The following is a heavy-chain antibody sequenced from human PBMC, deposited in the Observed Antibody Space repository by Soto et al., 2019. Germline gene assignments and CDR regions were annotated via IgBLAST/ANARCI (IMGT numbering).Heavy chain of an antibody. CDR2: ISYDGSNK. V-gene: IGHV3-30-3*01. J-gene: IGHJ6*02. D-gene: IGHD6-19*01. Sequence: GGSLRLSCAAAGFTFSSYAMHWVRQAPGKGLEWVAVISYDGSNKYYADSVKGRFTISRDNSKNTLYLQMNSLRAEDTAVYYCARDHPQQWLVRVYYYYYGMDVWGQGTTVTVSS. CDR3: ARDHPQQWLVRVYYYYYGMDV. CDR1: GFTFSSYA.